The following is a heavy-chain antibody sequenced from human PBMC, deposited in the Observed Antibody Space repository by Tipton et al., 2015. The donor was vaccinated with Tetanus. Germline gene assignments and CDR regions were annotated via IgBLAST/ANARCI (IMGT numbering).Heavy chain of an antibody. V-gene: IGHV5-51*01. CDR2: IYPDDSRT. J-gene: IGHJ3*02. Sequence: QLVQSGAEVKRPGESLKISCQGSGFTLSTYWIGWVRQMPGKGLEWMGFIYPDDSRTGLSPSFQGQVTISADKSISTAFLQWNSLKASDTAMYYCARRPIRDFDMWGQGTVVTVSS. CDR3: ARRPIRDFDM. CDR1: GFTLSTYW.